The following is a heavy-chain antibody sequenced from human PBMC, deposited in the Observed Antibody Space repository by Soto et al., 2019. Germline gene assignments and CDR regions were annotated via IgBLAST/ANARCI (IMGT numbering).Heavy chain of an antibody. D-gene: IGHD3-22*01. CDR2: IIPIFETA. CDR1: GDTFDIYG. J-gene: IGHJ4*02. Sequence: QVELVQSGAEVKKPGSSVKVSCKASGDTFDIYGFNWVRQAPGEGLEWMGVIIPIFETADYAQKFQGRVSITADKSTSTADMELGSLTSEDTAVYYCARGGIHFADSSGHAFDSWGQGTLISVTS. V-gene: IGHV1-69*06. CDR3: ARGGIHFADSSGHAFDS.